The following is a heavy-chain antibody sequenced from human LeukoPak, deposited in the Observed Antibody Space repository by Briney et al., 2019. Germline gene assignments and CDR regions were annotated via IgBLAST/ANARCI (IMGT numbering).Heavy chain of an antibody. CDR2: ISSSGSTI. J-gene: IGHJ4*02. D-gene: IGHD6-19*01. CDR1: GFTFSSYE. Sequence: GGSLRLSCAASGFTFSSYEMNWVRQAPGKGLEWVSYISSSGSTIYYADSVKGRFTISRDNAKNSLYLQMNSLRAEDTAVYYCAREGGSGWACDYWGQGILVTVSS. V-gene: IGHV3-48*03. CDR3: AREGGSGWACDY.